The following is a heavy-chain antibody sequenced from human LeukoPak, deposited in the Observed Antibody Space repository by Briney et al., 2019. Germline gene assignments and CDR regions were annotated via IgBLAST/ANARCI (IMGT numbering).Heavy chain of an antibody. CDR1: GFTFSRYS. CDR3: ARDQGGYNYGRGYFDY. J-gene: IGHJ4*02. V-gene: IGHV3-48*01. D-gene: IGHD5-24*01. CDR2: ISDSGNTI. Sequence: PGGSVTLFCAASGFTFSRYSMNWVRQAPGKALEWVSYISDSGNTIHYADSVKGRFTISRDNAKNSLFLQMNSLRVEDTSVFYCARDQGGYNYGRGYFDYWGRGTLVTVSS.